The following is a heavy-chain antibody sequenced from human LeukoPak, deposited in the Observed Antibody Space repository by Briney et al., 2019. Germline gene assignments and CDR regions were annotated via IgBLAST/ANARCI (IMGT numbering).Heavy chain of an antibody. CDR2: INNDGSST. V-gene: IGHV3-74*03. J-gene: IGHJ4*02. Sequence: GGSLRLSCATSGFIFGNYWMHWVRQAPGKGLVWASRINNDGSSTTYADSVKGRFTISRDNARNTLYLQMNSLRAEDTAVYYCARDGISCSGGHCYFASWGRGTLVTVSS. CDR1: GFIFGNYW. D-gene: IGHD2-15*01. CDR3: ARDGISCSGGHCYFAS.